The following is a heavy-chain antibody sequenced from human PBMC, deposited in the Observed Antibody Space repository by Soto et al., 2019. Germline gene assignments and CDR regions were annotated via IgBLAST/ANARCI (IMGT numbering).Heavy chain of an antibody. D-gene: IGHD1-26*01. J-gene: IGHJ4*02. CDR3: ASLRVGATADY. CDR2: IYYSGNT. Sequence: SETLSLTCTVSGDSVTSGDYYWSWIRQPPGKGLEWIGYIYYSGNTNYSPSLKSRVAISLDTSHNQFSLKLSSVTAADTAVYYCASLRVGATADYWGQGTLVTVSS. V-gene: IGHV4-61*08. CDR1: GDSVTSGDYY.